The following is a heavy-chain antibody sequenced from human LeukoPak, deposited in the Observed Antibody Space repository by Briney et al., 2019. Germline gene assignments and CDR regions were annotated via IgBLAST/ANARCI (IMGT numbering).Heavy chain of an antibody. V-gene: IGHV3-23*01. CDR1: GFSLSSYA. D-gene: IGHD3-3*01. J-gene: IGHJ5*02. Sequence: PGGSLRLSCTVSGFSLSSYAMSWVRRAPGKGLDWVSATSSSDDCKYYADSVRGRFTISRDNSKNTLYLQMNSLRAKDTAVYYCAKGEKRVFGEISVRQKYNWFDPWGQGTLVTVSS. CDR3: AKGEKRVFGEISVRQKYNWFDP. CDR2: TSSSDDCK.